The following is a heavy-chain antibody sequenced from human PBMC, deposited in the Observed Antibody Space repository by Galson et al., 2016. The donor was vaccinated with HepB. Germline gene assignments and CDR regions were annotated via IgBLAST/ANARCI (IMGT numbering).Heavy chain of an antibody. Sequence: SETLSLNCAVYGGSFSGYDWTLVRQPPGKGLDWIGEINHLGITTYNPSLRSRVTLSVDTSRNQFSLKLRSVTAADTAVYYCARDKNERGYSYGHFDYWGQGALVTVSS. D-gene: IGHD5-18*01. CDR1: GGSFSGYD. CDR2: INHLGIT. J-gene: IGHJ4*02. V-gene: IGHV4-34*01. CDR3: ARDKNERGYSYGHFDY.